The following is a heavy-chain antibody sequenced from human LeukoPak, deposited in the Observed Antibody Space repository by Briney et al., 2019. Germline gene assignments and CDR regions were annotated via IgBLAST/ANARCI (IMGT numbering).Heavy chain of an antibody. D-gene: IGHD6-19*01. J-gene: IGHJ6*02. CDR3: ARDVQRWLDLQYYYHGMDV. Sequence: PSETLSLTCTVSGGSVSSINYYWSWIRQPPGKGLEWIGYVFHSGSINYNPSLKSRVTISVETSRNQFSLRLSSVTAADTAVYYCARDVQRWLDLQYYYHGMDVWGQGTTVTVS. CDR2: VFHSGSI. V-gene: IGHV4-61*01. CDR1: GGSVSSINYY.